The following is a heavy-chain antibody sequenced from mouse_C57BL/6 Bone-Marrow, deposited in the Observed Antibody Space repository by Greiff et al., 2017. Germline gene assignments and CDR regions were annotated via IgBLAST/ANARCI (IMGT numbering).Heavy chain of an antibody. CDR1: GYSFTGYF. J-gene: IGHJ1*03. D-gene: IGHD2-4*01. CDR3: AENDDYDVYLDV. V-gene: IGHV1-20*01. CDR2: INPYNGDT. Sequence: EVKLQESGPELVQPGDSVKISCKASGYSFTGYFMNWVMQSHGKSLEWIGRINPYNGDTFYNQKFKGKATLTVDKSSSTAHMELRSLTSEDSAVYYCAENDDYDVYLDVWGTGTTVTVSS.